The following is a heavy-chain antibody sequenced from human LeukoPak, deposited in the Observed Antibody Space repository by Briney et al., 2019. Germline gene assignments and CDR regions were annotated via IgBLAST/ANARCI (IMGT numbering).Heavy chain of an antibody. CDR2: IKEDGSQK. V-gene: IGHV3-7*04. CDR1: GFTFSSYW. Sequence: GGSLRLSCAASGFTFSSYWMSWVRQSPGKGLEWVANIKEDGSQKYYVDSVKGRFTISRDNAKNSLYLQMNSLRGEDTAVYYCARGLTRSDYWGEGTLVTVSS. J-gene: IGHJ4*02. CDR3: ARGLTRSDY.